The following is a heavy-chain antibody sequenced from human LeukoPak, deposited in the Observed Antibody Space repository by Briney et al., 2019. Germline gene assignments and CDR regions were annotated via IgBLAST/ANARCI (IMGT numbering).Heavy chain of an antibody. J-gene: IGHJ3*02. CDR2: IYYSGST. V-gene: IGHV4-31*03. Sequence: SQTLSLTCTVSGGSISSGGYYWSWIRQHPGKGLEWIGYIYYSGSTYYNPSLRSRVTISVDMSKNQFSLKLNSVTAADTAVYYCARHREGAFDIWGLGTVITVSS. CDR3: ARHREGAFDI. D-gene: IGHD1-26*01. CDR1: GGSISSGGYY.